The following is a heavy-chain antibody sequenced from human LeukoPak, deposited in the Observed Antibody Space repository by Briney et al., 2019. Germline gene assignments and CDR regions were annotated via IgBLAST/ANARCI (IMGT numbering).Heavy chain of an antibody. V-gene: IGHV4-39*07. J-gene: IGHJ4*02. CDR3: ARYGGSGTYFFDY. D-gene: IGHD3-10*01. CDR2: IYDSGNT. Sequence: SETLSLTCTVSGGSISSSSYYWGWIRQPPRKGLEWIGYIYDSGNTYYNPSLKSRVTISLDRSKNQFSLKLSSVTAADTAVYYCARYGGSGTYFFDYWGRGTLVTVSS. CDR1: GGSISSSSYY.